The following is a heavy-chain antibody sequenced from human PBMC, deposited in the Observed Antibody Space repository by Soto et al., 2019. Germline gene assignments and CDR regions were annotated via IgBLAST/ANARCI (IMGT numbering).Heavy chain of an antibody. CDR1: GGSISSYY. Sequence: SETLSLTCTVSGGSISSYYWSWIRQPPGKGLEWIGYIYYSGSTNYNPSLKSRVTISVDTSKNQFSLKLSSVTAADTAVYYCARSAITIFGVVRECWFDPWGQGTLVTVSS. CDR3: ARSAITIFGVVRECWFDP. CDR2: IYYSGST. J-gene: IGHJ5*02. D-gene: IGHD3-3*01. V-gene: IGHV4-59*01.